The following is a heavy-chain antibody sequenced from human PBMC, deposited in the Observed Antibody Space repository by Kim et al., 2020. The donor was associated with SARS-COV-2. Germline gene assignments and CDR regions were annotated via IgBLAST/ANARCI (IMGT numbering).Heavy chain of an antibody. V-gene: IGHV3-30-3*01. D-gene: IGHD6-13*01. CDR1: GFTFSTYA. CDR3: ARGVTNMAAAGSSVDY. J-gene: IGHJ4*01. Sequence: GGSLRLSCAASGFTFSTYAMHWVRQTPGKGLEWVAVISYDGSSKYYADSVKGRFTISRDNSKNTLYLQMNSLRAEDTAVYYCARGVTNMAAAGSSVDYWG. CDR2: ISYDGSSK.